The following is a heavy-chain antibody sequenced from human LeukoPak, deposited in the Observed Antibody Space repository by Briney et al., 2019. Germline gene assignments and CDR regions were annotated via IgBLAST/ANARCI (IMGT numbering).Heavy chain of an antibody. CDR1: GGTFSSYA. Sequence: SVKVSCKASGGTFSSYAISWVRQAPGQGLEWMGGIIPIFGTANYAQKFQGRVTITADKSTSTAYMELSSLRSEDTAVYYCARNRYCSSTGCVNNWFDPWGQGTLVTVSS. J-gene: IGHJ5*02. V-gene: IGHV1-69*06. D-gene: IGHD2-2*01. CDR2: IIPIFGTA. CDR3: ARNRYCSSTGCVNNWFDP.